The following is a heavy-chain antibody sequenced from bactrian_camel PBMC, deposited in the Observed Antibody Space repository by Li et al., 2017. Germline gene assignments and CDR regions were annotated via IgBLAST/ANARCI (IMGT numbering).Heavy chain of an antibody. Sequence: VRAGGSLNLSCTTSTSIPSYSLSCMYWFRQAPGNECELVSRIASDGRTYYTDSAKGRFTISQDKAKNTVYLRIVSAKPEDTAVYYCAADSPTARADVRTLYAMYLGQGTQVTVS. CDR1: TSIPSYSL. CDR3: AADSPTARADVRTLYAMY. J-gene: IGHJ4*01. V-gene: IGHV3S53*01. D-gene: IGHD3*01. CDR2: IASDGRT.